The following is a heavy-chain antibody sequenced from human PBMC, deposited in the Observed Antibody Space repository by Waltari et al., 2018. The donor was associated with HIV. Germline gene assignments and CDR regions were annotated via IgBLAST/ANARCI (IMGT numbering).Heavy chain of an antibody. J-gene: IGHJ4*02. CDR2: IYYSGST. CDR1: GGSISSYY. D-gene: IGHD1-26*01. Sequence: QVQLQESGPGLVKPSETLSLTCTVSGGSISSYYWSWIRQPPGKGLEWIGYIYYSGSTNYNPSLKSRVTISVDTSKNQFSLKLSSVTAADTAVYYCARLGAARGYWGQGTLVTVSS. V-gene: IGHV4-59*08. CDR3: ARLGAARGY.